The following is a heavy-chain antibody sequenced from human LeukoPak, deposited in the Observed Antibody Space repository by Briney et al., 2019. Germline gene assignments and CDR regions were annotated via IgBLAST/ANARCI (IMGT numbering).Heavy chain of an antibody. CDR3: AKRVGSYYFDS. J-gene: IGHJ4*02. CDR2: ISYDGSNK. V-gene: IGHV3-30*18. D-gene: IGHD3-10*01. CDR1: GFTFSSYG. Sequence: PGGSLRLSCAASGFTFSSYGMHWVRQAPGKGLEWVAVISYDGSNKYYADSVKGRFTISRDNPKNTLYLQMNSLRAEDTALYYCAKRVGSYYFDSWGQGTLVTVSS.